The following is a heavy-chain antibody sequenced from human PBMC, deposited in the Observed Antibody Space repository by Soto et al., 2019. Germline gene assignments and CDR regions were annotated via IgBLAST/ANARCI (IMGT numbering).Heavy chain of an antibody. D-gene: IGHD5-12*01. CDR2: IDKDGSST. V-gene: IGHV3-74*01. J-gene: IGHJ4*02. CDR1: GFTFNHYC. CDR3: ARGGYGYFFNS. Sequence: PGGSLRLSCAASGFTFNHYCMHWVRQGPDKGLMWVSRIDKDGSSTTYADSVEGRFTIPRDNAMNTLYLQMNSLRPDDTAVYYCARGGYGYFFNSWGQGTPVTVSS.